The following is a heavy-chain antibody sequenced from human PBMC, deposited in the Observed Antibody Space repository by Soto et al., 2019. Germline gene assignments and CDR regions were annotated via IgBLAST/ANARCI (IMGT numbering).Heavy chain of an antibody. V-gene: IGHV5-51*01. CDR2: IYLGDSDT. Sequence: EVQLVQSGAEVKKPGESLKISCKGSGYSFSNYWIGWVRQMPGKGLEWMGIIYLGDSDTKYSPSFQGQVTISADKSTKTAYLQWSSLKASDTAIYYCAPPNAFYDFWSHWGQGTLVTVSS. D-gene: IGHD3-3*01. CDR1: GYSFSNYW. CDR3: APPNAFYDFWSH. J-gene: IGHJ4*02.